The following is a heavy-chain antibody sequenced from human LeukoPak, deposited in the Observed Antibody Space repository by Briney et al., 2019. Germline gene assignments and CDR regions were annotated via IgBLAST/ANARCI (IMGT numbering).Heavy chain of an antibody. CDR3: GRDPTYRNYFDS. CDR1: GNSLNKYH. J-gene: IGHJ4*02. V-gene: IGHV1-46*02. D-gene: IGHD1-1*01. CDR2: IRPGGDGP. Sequence: ASVKVSCKASGNSLNKYHMHWVRQAPGQGLEWLGIIRPGGDGPSYAQKFQGRVTMTRDMSTSTVYMELSSLTSDDTAVYYCGRDPTYRNYFDSWGQGTLVTVSS.